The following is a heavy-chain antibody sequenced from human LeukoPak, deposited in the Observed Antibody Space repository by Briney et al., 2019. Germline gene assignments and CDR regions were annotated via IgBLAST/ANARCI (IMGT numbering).Heavy chain of an antibody. CDR1: GYTFTSYY. D-gene: IGHD6-13*01. V-gene: IGHV1-46*01. CDR3: ARDFGVAAAGPKTNPSLILDY. J-gene: IGHJ4*02. Sequence: ASAKVSCKASGYTFTSYYMHWVRQAPGQGLEWMGIINPSGGSTSYAQKFQGRVTMTRDTSTSTVYMELSSLRSEDTAVYYCARDFGVAAAGPKTNPSLILDYWGQGTLVTVSS. CDR2: INPSGGST.